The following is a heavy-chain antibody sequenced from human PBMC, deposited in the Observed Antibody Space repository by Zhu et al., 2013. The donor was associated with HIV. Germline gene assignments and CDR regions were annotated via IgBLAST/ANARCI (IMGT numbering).Heavy chain of an antibody. D-gene: IGHD1-26*01. CDR3: ARGRAKKWDLPYLDF. Sequence: QVQLQESGPGLVKPPETLSLTCTVSGDSMRSYYWNWIRLPPGKAPEWIGFVYDSGTTNYNPSLRSRVTMSIDTSKNYFSLRLTSVAPSDTAIYYCARGRAKKWDLPYLDFWGQGARVTVSS. J-gene: IGHJ4*02. CDR2: VYDSGTT. V-gene: IGHV4-59*01. CDR1: GDSMRSYY.